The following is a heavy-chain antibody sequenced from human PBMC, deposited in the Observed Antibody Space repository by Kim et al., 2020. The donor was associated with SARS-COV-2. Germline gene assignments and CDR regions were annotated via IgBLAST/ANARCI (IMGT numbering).Heavy chain of an antibody. J-gene: IGHJ4*02. V-gene: IGHV3-23*01. CDR1: GFTFGRYA. CDR2: ISDGGVRT. CDR3: EASDY. Sequence: GGSLRLSCEASGFTFGRYAMSWACQAPGKGLEWVSTISDGGVRTHYADSVKGRFTISRDNSKSTLFLHMNSLRAEDTAVYYCEASDYWGQGSLVTVSS.